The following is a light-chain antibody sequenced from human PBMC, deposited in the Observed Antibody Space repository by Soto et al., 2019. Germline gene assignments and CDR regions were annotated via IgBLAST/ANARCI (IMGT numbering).Light chain of an antibody. CDR2: KAS. V-gene: IGKV1-5*03. CDR3: QQYHIYSGT. J-gene: IGKJ1*01. CDR1: QTIDSW. Sequence: DIQMTQSPSTLPASVGDRATITCRASQTIDSWLAWYQQRPGKPPNLLIYKASTLASGVPSRFSGSGSGTEFTLTINSLQPDDFATYYCQQYHIYSGTFGQGTKVDI.